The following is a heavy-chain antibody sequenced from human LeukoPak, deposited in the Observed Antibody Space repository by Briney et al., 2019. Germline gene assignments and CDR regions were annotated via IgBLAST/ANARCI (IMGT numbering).Heavy chain of an antibody. CDR2: VTASGTLK. Sequence: GGSLRLSCAASGFTFSGYSMNWVGQAPGKGLEGVASVTASGTLKYYADSVAGRFTISRDSAQNSVSLQMNSLKAEDTAVYYCARGTGNSFDRWGQGMLVTVSS. CDR3: ARGTGNSFDR. CDR1: GFTFSGYS. J-gene: IGHJ4*02. D-gene: IGHD3-9*01. V-gene: IGHV3-21*01.